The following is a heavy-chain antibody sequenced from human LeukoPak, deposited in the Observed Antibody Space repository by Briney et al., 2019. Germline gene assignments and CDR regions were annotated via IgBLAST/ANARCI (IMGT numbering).Heavy chain of an antibody. CDR1: GGSISSYY. CDR2: IYYSGST. Sequence: PSETLSLTCTVSGGSISSYYWSWIRQPPGKGLEWIGYIYYSGSTNYNPSLKSRVTISVDTSKNQFSLKLSSVTAADTAVYYCASGAYYYDSSGYIAFDIWGQGTMVTVSS. D-gene: IGHD3-22*01. V-gene: IGHV4-59*01. CDR3: ASGAYYYDSSGYIAFDI. J-gene: IGHJ3*02.